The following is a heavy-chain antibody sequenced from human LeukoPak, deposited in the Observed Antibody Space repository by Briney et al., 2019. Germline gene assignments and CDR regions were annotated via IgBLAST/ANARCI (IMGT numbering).Heavy chain of an antibody. Sequence: PGGSLRLSRAASGFTFSTYSMNWVRQAPGKGLEWVSGISWNSGSIGYADSVKGRFTISRDNAKNSLYLQMNSQRAEDTALYYCAKDYSYCSSTSCYFDYWGQGTLVTVSS. D-gene: IGHD2-2*01. J-gene: IGHJ4*02. CDR2: ISWNSGSI. V-gene: IGHV3-9*01. CDR3: AKDYSYCSSTSCYFDY. CDR1: GFTFSTYS.